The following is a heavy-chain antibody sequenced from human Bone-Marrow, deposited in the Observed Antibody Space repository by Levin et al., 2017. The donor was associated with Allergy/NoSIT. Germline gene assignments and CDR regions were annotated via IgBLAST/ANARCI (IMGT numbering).Heavy chain of an antibody. CDR2: IYSGTT. V-gene: IGHV4-59*01. CDR3: VRDGYGSGSYGWFDP. CDR1: GTSISGSY. J-gene: IGHJ5*02. D-gene: IGHD3-10*01. Sequence: SETLSLSCNVSGTSISGSYWSWIRQPPGKGLEWIGHIYSGTTNYNPSLKSRVTISEDTSKNQFSLILTSVTAADTAVYYCVRDGYGSGSYGWFDPWGQGTQVIVSS.